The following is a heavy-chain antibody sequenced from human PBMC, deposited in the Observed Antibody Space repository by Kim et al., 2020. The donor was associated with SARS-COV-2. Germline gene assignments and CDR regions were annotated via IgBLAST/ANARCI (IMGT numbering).Heavy chain of an antibody. J-gene: IGHJ3*02. CDR3: ARGTIAAAGNDAFDI. V-gene: IGHV1-2*06. D-gene: IGHD6-13*01. CDR2: INPNSGGT. CDR1: GYTFTGYY. Sequence: ASVKVSCKASGYTFTGYYMHWVRQAPGQGLEWMGRINPNSGGTNYAQKFQGRVTMTRDTSISTAYMELSRLRSDDTAVYYCARGTIAAAGNDAFDIWGQGTMVTVSS.